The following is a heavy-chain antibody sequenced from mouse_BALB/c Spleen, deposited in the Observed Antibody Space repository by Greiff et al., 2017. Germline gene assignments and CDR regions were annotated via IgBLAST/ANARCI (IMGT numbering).Heavy chain of an antibody. D-gene: IGHD2-3*01. CDR1: GFTFSSFG. Sequence: EVQLVESGGGLVQPGGSRKLSCAASGFTFSSFGMHWVRQAPEKGLEWVAYISSGSSTIYYADTVKGRFTISRDNPKNTLFLQMTSLRSEDTAMYYCARGEPNDGYYVWFAYWGQGTLVTVSA. J-gene: IGHJ3*01. V-gene: IGHV5-17*02. CDR2: ISSGSSTI. CDR3: ARGEPNDGYYVWFAY.